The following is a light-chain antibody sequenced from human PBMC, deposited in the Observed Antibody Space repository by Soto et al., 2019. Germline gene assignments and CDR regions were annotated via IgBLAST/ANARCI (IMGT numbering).Light chain of an antibody. Sequence: EIVMTQSPATLSVSPGERATLSCRASQSVSSNLAWYQQKPGQAPRPLMYGASSRATGVPARFSGSGSGTEFTLSISSLQSEDFAFYYCQQYDKWPWTFGQGTKVEIK. J-gene: IGKJ1*01. CDR3: QQYDKWPWT. CDR1: QSVSSN. CDR2: GAS. V-gene: IGKV3-15*01.